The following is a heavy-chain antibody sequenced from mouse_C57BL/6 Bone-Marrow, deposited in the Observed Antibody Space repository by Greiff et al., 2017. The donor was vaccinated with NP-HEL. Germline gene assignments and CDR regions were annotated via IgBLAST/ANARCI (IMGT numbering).Heavy chain of an antibody. J-gene: IGHJ3*01. D-gene: IGHD2-4*01. V-gene: IGHV5-9-1*02. CDR3: TRDYDSRAWFAY. CDR2: ISSGGDYI. Sequence: EVKLMESGEGLVKPGGSLKLSCAASGFTFSSYAMSWVRQTPEKRLEWVAYISSGGDYIYYADTVKGRFTISRDNARNTLYLQMSSLKSEDTARYYCTRDYDSRAWFAYWGQGTLVTVSA. CDR1: GFTFSSYA.